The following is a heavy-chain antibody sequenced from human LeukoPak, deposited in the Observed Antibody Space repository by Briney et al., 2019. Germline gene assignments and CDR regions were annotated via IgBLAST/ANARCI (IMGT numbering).Heavy chain of an antibody. CDR2: ISSDGSAT. Sequence: GGSLRLSCATSGFTFSTSWMHWVRQAPGKGLVWVSLISSDGSATTYADSVKGRFTISRDNVKNTLYLQMNSLRVEDTALYYCARVRSSSWYDYWRQGALVTVSS. CDR1: GFTFSTSW. J-gene: IGHJ4*02. D-gene: IGHD6-13*01. CDR3: ARVRSSSWYDY. V-gene: IGHV3-74*01.